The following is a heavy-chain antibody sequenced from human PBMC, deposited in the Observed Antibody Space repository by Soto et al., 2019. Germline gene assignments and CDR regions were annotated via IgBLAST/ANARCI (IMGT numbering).Heavy chain of an antibody. CDR3: ARGGGYYYMDV. CDR1: GGSFSGYY. J-gene: IGHJ6*03. V-gene: IGHV4-34*01. CDR2: INHSGST. Sequence: SETLSLTCAVYGGSFSGYYWSWIRQPPGKGLEWIGEINHSGSTNYNPSLKSRVTISVDMSKNQFSLKLSSVTAADTAVYYCARGGGYYYMDVWDKGTTVTVSS.